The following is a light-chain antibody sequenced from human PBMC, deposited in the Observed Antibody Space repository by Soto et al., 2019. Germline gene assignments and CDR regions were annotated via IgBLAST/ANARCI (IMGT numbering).Light chain of an antibody. CDR1: QSIGSW. J-gene: IGKJ1*01. Sequence: DIQMTQSPSTLSASVGDRVTITCRASQSIGSWLAGYQQKPGKAPKLMLYKASILESGVPSRFGGSGSGTEFMITISSLQTDDFATYYCQQYNTDSSVGQGTKVEIK. CDR2: KAS. V-gene: IGKV1-5*03. CDR3: QQYNTDSS.